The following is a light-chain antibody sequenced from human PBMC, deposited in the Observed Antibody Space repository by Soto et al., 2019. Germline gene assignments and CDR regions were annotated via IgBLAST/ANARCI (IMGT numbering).Light chain of an antibody. J-gene: IGKJ2*01. Sequence: EIVLTQSPGTLSLSPGERATLSCRASQSVSSSYLAWYQQKPGQAPRLLIYGASSRATGIPDRFSGSGSGTDFTLTISRLEPEDFAMYYCQQYDSSPPLTFGQGTKLEIK. V-gene: IGKV3-20*01. CDR1: QSVSSSY. CDR3: QQYDSSPPLT. CDR2: GAS.